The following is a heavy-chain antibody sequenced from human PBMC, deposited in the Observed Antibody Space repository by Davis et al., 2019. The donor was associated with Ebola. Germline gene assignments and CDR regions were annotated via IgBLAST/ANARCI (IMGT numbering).Heavy chain of an antibody. Sequence: GGSLRLSCVASGFTFSSYTMNWVRQAPGKGLEWVSYIDSSTSTIYYADSVKGRFTISRDNAKNSLYLQMNSLRAEDTTVYYCTTVGGYDSYYYYGMDVWGQGTTVTVSS. V-gene: IGHV3-48*04. D-gene: IGHD5-12*01. CDR3: TTVGGYDSYYYYGMDV. CDR1: GFTFSSYT. J-gene: IGHJ6*02. CDR2: IDSSTSTI.